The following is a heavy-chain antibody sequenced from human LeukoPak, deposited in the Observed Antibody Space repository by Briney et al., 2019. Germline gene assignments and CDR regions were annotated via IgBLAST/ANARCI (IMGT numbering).Heavy chain of an antibody. Sequence: QTGGSLRLSCAASAFTFSSYAMSWVREAPGKGVEWVSAISGSGGSTYYADSVKGRFTISRDNSKNTLYLQMNSLRAEDTAVYYCAKDLVAARPGGVDYWGQGTLVTVSS. CDR3: AKDLVAARPGGVDY. CDR1: AFTFSSYA. J-gene: IGHJ4*02. D-gene: IGHD6-6*01. V-gene: IGHV3-23*01. CDR2: ISGSGGST.